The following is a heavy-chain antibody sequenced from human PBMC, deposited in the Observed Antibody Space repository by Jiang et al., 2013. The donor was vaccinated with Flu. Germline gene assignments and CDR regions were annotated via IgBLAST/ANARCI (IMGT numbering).Heavy chain of an antibody. Sequence: QLVESGGGLVKPGRSLRLSCTASGFTFGDYAMSWFRQAQGRAGVVSFIRSKAYGGTTEYAASVKGRFTISRDDSKSIAYLQMNSLKTEDTAVYYCSRTYYYDSSGYYLDYWGQGTLVTVSS. CDR2: IRSKAYGGTT. J-gene: IGHJ4*02. CDR3: SRTYYYDSSGYYLDY. V-gene: IGHV3-49*05. CDR1: GFTFGDYA. D-gene: IGHD3-22*01.